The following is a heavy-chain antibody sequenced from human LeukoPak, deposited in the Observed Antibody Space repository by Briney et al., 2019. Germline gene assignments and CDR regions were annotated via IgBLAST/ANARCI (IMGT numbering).Heavy chain of an antibody. CDR1: GFTFSNYW. CDR2: INEDGSEK. V-gene: IGHV3-7*01. CDR3: ARDLDGGSFDY. J-gene: IGHJ4*02. D-gene: IGHD2-15*01. Sequence: GGSLRLSCAASGFTFSNYWMSWVRQAPGKGLEGVANINEDGSEKFYVDSVKGRFTFSRDNAKNSLYLQMNSLRADDTGVYYCARDLDGGSFDYWGQGTLATVSS.